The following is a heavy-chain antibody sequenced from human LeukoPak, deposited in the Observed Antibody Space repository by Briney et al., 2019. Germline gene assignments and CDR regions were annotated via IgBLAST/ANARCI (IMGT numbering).Heavy chain of an antibody. Sequence: PSETLSLTCTVSGGSISSSSYYWGWIRQPPGKGLEWIGSIYYSGSTYYNPSLKSRVTISVDTSKNQFSLKLSPVTAADTAVYYCARHPSRYYYGSGSSLSPVDYWGQGTLVTVSS. V-gene: IGHV4-39*01. J-gene: IGHJ4*02. CDR3: ARHPSRYYYGSGSSLSPVDY. CDR2: IYYSGST. CDR1: GGSISSSSYY. D-gene: IGHD3-10*01.